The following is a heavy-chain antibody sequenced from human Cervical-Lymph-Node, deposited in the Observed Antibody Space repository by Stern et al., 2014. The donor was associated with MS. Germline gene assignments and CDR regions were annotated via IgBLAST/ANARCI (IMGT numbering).Heavy chain of an antibody. CDR2: ITYSGST. Sequence: VQLVESGPRLVKPSQTLSLTCTVSGGSISRGDYHWTWIRPHPGKGLEWIGFITYSGSTFYNPSLQSRISISVDTSDNQFSLTLRPVTAADTAVYYCARGALRAEYYFDYWGQGRLVTVSS. V-gene: IGHV4-31*03. J-gene: IGHJ4*02. D-gene: IGHD1-26*01. CDR3: ARGALRAEYYFDY. CDR1: GGSISRGDYH.